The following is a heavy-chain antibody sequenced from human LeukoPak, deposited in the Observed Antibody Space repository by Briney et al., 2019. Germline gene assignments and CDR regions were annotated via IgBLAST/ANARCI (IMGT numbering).Heavy chain of an antibody. CDR3: ASSPVDP. V-gene: IGHV4-38-2*02. CDR2: IYHSGSI. J-gene: IGHJ5*02. CDR1: GYSISNGYY. Sequence: PSETLSLTCTVSGYSISNGYYWGWIRQPPGKGLEWIGSIYHSGSIFYNASLKNRVTISVDTSKNQFSLKLSSVTAADTAVYYCASSPVDPWGQGTLVTVSS.